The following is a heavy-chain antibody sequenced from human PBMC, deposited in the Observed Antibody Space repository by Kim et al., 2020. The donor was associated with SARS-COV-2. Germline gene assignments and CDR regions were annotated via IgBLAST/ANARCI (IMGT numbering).Heavy chain of an antibody. J-gene: IGHJ4*02. D-gene: IGHD3-16*01. V-gene: IGHV3-23*01. Sequence: ADSVKGRFTIHRDNAKNTLYLKMNSLRAEDTAVYYCAKESSGVGGGGDYWGQGTLVTVSS. CDR3: AKESSGVGGGGDY.